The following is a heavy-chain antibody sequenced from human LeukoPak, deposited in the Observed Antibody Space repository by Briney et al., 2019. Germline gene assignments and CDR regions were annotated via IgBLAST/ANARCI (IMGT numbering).Heavy chain of an antibody. CDR1: GYTFTSYD. CDR3: ARDLSSPLAGYYYGSGSTWFDP. Sequence: ASVKVSCKASGYTFTSYDINWVRQAPGQGLEWMGWINPNSGGTNYAQKFQGWVTMTRDTSISTAYMELSRLRSDDTAVYYCARDLSSPLAGYYYGSGSTWFDPWGQGTLVTVSS. V-gene: IGHV1-2*04. J-gene: IGHJ5*02. D-gene: IGHD3-10*01. CDR2: INPNSGGT.